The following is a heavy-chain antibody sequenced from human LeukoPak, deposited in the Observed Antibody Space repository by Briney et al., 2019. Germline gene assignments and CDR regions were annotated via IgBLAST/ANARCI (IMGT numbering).Heavy chain of an antibody. D-gene: IGHD2-15*01. CDR1: GGTFSSYA. Sequence: SVKVSCKASGGTFSSYAISWVRQAPGQGLEWMGGIIPIFGTANYAQKFQGRVTITADESTSTAYMELSSLRSDDTAVYYCARDLPLGSMGGSAFDLWGQGTLVIVSS. CDR3: ARDLPLGSMGGSAFDL. V-gene: IGHV1-69*01. CDR2: IIPIFGTA. J-gene: IGHJ4*02.